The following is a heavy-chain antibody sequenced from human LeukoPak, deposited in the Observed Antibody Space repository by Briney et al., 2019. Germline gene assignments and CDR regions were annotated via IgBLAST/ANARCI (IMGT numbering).Heavy chain of an antibody. V-gene: IGHV3-7*01. CDR1: GFTFSDYW. CDR3: VRGGTYWTVS. Sequence: GGSLRLSCTASGFTFSDYWMTWVRQAPGKGPEWVANIKPDGSEKYHVDSVSGRFTISRDNTNDSLFLQMNSLRVDDTAVYYCVRGGTYWTVSWGQGTLVNVS. CDR2: IKPDGSEK. J-gene: IGHJ5*01.